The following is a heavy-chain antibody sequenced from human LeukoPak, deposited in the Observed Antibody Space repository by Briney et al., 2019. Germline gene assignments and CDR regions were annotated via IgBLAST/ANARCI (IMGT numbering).Heavy chain of an antibody. CDR2: INPSGGST. V-gene: IGHV1-46*03. CDR1: GYTFTSYY. J-gene: IGHJ4*02. D-gene: IGHD5-18*01. CDR3: ARGRGYSYGYPPDDY. Sequence: ASVKVSCKASGYTFTSYYMHWVRQAPGQGREWMAIINPSGGSTSYAQKFQGRVTMTRDTSTSTVYMELSSLRSEDTAVYYCARGRGYSYGYPPDDYWGQGTLVTVSS.